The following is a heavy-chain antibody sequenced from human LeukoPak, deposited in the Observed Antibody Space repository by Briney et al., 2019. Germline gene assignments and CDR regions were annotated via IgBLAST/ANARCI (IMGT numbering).Heavy chain of an antibody. Sequence: GGSLRLSCAASGFTFSSYWMNWVRQAPGKGLEWVANIKQDGSEKYYVDSMKGRFTISRDNAKNSLYLQMNSLSAEDTAVYYCARAQKYSYDAFDIWGQGTMVTVSS. V-gene: IGHV3-7*01. CDR3: ARAQKYSYDAFDI. CDR1: GFTFSSYW. CDR2: IKQDGSEK. D-gene: IGHD4-11*01. J-gene: IGHJ3*02.